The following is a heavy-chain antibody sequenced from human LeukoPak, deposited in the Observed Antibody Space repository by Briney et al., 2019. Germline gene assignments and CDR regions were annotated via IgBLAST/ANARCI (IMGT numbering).Heavy chain of an antibody. CDR3: ATMSAMTTRENYYYYGMDV. Sequence: SETLSLTCAVYGGSFSGYYWSWIRQPPGKGLEWIGEINHSGSTNYNPSLKSRVTISVDTSKNQFSLKLSSVTAADTAVYYCATMSAMTTRENYYYYGMDVWGQGITVTVSS. CDR1: GGSFSGYY. CDR2: INHSGST. J-gene: IGHJ6*02. D-gene: IGHD4-11*01. V-gene: IGHV4-34*01.